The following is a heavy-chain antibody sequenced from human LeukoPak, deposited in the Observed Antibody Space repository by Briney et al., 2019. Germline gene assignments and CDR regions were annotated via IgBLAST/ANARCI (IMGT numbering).Heavy chain of an antibody. CDR3: ARDQVVPAAQGWFDP. CDR2: INPNSGGT. Sequence: ASVKVSCKASGYTFTGYYMHWVRQAPGQGLEWMGWINPNSGGTNYAQKLQGRVTMTTDTSTSTAYMELRSLRSDDTAVYYCARDQVVPAAQGWFDPWGQGTLVTVSS. V-gene: IGHV1-2*02. J-gene: IGHJ5*02. CDR1: GYTFTGYY. D-gene: IGHD2-2*01.